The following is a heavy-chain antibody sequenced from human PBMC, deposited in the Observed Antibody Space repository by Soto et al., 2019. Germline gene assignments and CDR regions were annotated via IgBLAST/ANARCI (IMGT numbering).Heavy chain of an antibody. D-gene: IGHD3-16*01. J-gene: IGHJ3*02. CDR1: GGSIRDYY. V-gene: IGHV4-59*01. Sequence: SETLSLTCAVSGGSIRDYYWSWTRQAPGKGLEWVADIEYSGRTNYNPSLKSRLTISIDTSNSQFSLKLRSVTAADTAVYYCARILGGSGRSAFDIWGQGTMVTVSS. CDR3: ARILGGSGRSAFDI. CDR2: IEYSGRT.